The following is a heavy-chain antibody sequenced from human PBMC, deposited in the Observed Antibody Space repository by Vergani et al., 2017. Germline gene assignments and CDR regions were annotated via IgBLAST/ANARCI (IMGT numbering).Heavy chain of an antibody. D-gene: IGHD1/OR15-1a*01. Sequence: QVQLQESGPGLVKPSETLSLTCTVSGGSISSYYWSWIRQPPGKGLEWIGSVYYSGSTYYNPSLKSRVTISVDTSKNQFSLKLSSVTAADTAVYYCARSRGTYFDYWGQGTLVTVSS. V-gene: IGHV4-59*05. CDR1: GGSISSYY. CDR3: ARSRGTYFDY. J-gene: IGHJ4*02. CDR2: VYYSGST.